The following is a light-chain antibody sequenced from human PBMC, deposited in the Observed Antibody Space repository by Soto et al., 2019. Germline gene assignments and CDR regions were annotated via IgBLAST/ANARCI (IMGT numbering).Light chain of an antibody. V-gene: IGKV4-1*01. CDR3: QQSYSTPPWT. Sequence: IVMTQSPDSVAVSLVERATISCKSIQSVLYSSNNKNYLAWYQQKPGKAPKLLIYAASSLQSGVPSRFSGSGSGTDFTLTISSLQPEDFATYYCQQSYSTPPWTFGQGTKVDIK. CDR1: QSVLYSSNNKNY. J-gene: IGKJ1*01. CDR2: AAS.